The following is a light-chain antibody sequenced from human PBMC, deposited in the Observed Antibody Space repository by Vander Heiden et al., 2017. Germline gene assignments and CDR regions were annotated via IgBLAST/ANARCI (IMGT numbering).Light chain of an antibody. Sequence: EFVLTQSPGTLSLYPVERATLSCSASLSVSSNYLAWYQRKPGQAPRLLIYGASSRATGIPDRFSGGGSGTDFTLTISRLEPQDFAVYYCQQYGSSPLTFGQGTRLEIK. CDR1: LSVSSNY. CDR3: QQYGSSPLT. J-gene: IGKJ5*01. V-gene: IGKV3-20*01. CDR2: GAS.